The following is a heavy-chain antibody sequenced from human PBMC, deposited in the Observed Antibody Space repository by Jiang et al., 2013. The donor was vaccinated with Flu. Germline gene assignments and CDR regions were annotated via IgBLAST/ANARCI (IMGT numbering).Heavy chain of an antibody. D-gene: IGHD2-15*01. Sequence: GLLKPSETLSLTCVVSGYSINSGYYWGWVRQSPGKGLEWIGSFFHSGSTYYNPSLKSRVTVSPDTSRNLFSLHVRSVTAADTALYYCATSFAVVAVDSFHIWGQGTMVTVSS. CDR3: ATSFAVVAVDSFHI. CDR2: FFHSGST. J-gene: IGHJ3*02. V-gene: IGHV4-38-2*01. CDR1: GYSINSGYY.